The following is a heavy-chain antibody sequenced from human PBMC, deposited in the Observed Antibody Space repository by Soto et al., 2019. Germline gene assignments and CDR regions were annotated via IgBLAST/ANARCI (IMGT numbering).Heavy chain of an antibody. J-gene: IGHJ4*02. D-gene: IGHD6-25*01. CDR2: MNPHSGNT. Sequence: QVQLVQSGAEVKKPGASVKVSCKASGYTFTSYDINWVRQATGQGLEWMGWMNPHSGNTGYAQKFQGRGTMTRNTSISTPYMALSSLTSEDTAVYYCARERSLAADYWGQGTLVTVSS. CDR1: GYTFTSYD. V-gene: IGHV1-8*01. CDR3: ARERSLAADY.